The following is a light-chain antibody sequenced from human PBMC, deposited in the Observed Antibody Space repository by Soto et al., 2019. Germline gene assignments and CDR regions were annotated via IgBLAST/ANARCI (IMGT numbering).Light chain of an antibody. CDR3: QQYYSSPTWT. CDR2: AAS. Sequence: DIQMTQSPSSLSASVGDRVTITCRASQSISPYLNWYQQKPGKVPKLLIYAASSLQSGVPSRFSGSGSGTDFILTISSLQPEDFATYCCQQYYSSPTWTFGQGTKVEIK. CDR1: QSISPY. V-gene: IGKV1-39*01. J-gene: IGKJ1*01.